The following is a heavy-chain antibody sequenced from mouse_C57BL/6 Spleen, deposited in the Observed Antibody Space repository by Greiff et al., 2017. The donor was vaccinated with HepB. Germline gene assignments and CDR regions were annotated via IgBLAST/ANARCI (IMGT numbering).Heavy chain of an antibody. CDR3: ASDSGTGFAY. J-gene: IGHJ3*01. V-gene: IGHV2-6*01. D-gene: IGHD4-1*01. CDR1: GFSLTSYG. Sequence: VKLQESGPGLVAPSQSLSITCTVSGFSLTSYGVDWVRQSPGKGLEWLGVIWGVGSTNYNSALKSRLSISKDNSKSQVFLKMNSLQTDDTAMYYCASDSGTGFAYWGQGTLVTVSA. CDR2: IWGVGST.